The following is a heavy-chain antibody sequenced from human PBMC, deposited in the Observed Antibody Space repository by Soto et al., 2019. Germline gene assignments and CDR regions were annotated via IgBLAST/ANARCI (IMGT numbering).Heavy chain of an antibody. CDR1: GYTFTSYD. CDR2: MNPNSGNT. Sequence: ASVKVSCKASGYTFTSYDINWVRQATGQGLEWMGWMNPNSGNTGYAQKFQGRVTMTRNTSISTAYMELSSLRSEDTAVYYCVRAPGILTGYYPNWGQGTLVTVSS. V-gene: IGHV1-8*01. CDR3: VRAPGILTGYYPN. D-gene: IGHD3-9*01. J-gene: IGHJ4*02.